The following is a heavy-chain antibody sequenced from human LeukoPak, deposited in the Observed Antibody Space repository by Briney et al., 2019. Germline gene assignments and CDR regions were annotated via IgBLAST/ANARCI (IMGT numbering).Heavy chain of an antibody. Sequence: PVGSLRLSCAASGFTVSSTYMSWVRQAPGKGLEWVSVIYSSGSKYYAGSVEGRFTISRDNSKNMRYLQMNSLRAEDTAVYYCARRAGGLDYWGKGTLVTVSS. J-gene: IGHJ4*02. D-gene: IGHD3-16*01. V-gene: IGHV3-53*01. CDR1: GFTVSSTY. CDR2: IYSSGSK. CDR3: ARRAGGLDY.